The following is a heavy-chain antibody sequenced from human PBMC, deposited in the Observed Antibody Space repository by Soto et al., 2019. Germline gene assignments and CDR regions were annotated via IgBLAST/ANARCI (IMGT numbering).Heavy chain of an antibody. J-gene: IGHJ1*01. CDR1: GFTFSSYA. D-gene: IGHD3-22*01. Sequence: GGSLRLSCSASGFTFSSYAMHWVRQAPGKGLEYVSSISTNGGSTHYADSVKGRFTISRDNSKNTQYLQMSSLRADDTAVYYCARSFPHYDTNGYREYFQHWGQGTLVTVSS. V-gene: IGHV3-64D*06. CDR2: ISTNGGST. CDR3: ARSFPHYDTNGYREYFQH.